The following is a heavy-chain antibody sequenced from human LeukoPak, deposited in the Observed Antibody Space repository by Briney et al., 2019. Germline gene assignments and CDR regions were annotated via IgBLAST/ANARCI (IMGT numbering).Heavy chain of an antibody. CDR3: ATYGGDYFDNSGYSVDY. CDR1: GGSITSYY. J-gene: IGHJ4*02. Sequence: SETLSLICTVSGGSITSYYWSWIRQPPGKGLEWIGYIYYSGRTNYNPSLKSRVTISIDTSKNQFSLKLSSVTAADTAVYYCATYGGDYFDNSGYSVDYWGQGNLVTVSS. V-gene: IGHV4-59*01. D-gene: IGHD3-22*01. CDR2: IYYSGRT.